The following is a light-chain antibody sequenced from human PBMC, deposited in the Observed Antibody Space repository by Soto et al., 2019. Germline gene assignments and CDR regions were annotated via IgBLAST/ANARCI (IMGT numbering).Light chain of an antibody. Sequence: QSALTQPASVSGSPGQSITISCTGTSSDVGGYNYVSWYQQHPGKAPKLMIYDVSNRPSGVSNRFSGSKSGNTASLSISGLRAEDEADYYCSSYTSSSTVVFGGRTKLTVL. CDR2: DVS. V-gene: IGLV2-14*01. CDR3: SSYTSSSTVV. J-gene: IGLJ2*01. CDR1: SSDVGGYNY.